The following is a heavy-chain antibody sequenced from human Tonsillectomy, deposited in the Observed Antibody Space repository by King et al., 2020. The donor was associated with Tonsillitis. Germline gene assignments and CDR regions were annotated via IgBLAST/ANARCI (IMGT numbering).Heavy chain of an antibody. Sequence: VQLVESGGGLVQPGGSLRLSCAASGFTFSSYEMNWVRQAPGKGLEWVSYISSSGSTIYYADSVKGRFTISRDNAENSLYLQMNSLRAEDTAVYYCARSPEFGGVIAYFDYWGQGTLVTVSS. D-gene: IGHD3-16*02. CDR3: ARSPEFGGVIAYFDY. V-gene: IGHV3-48*03. J-gene: IGHJ4*02. CDR2: ISSSGSTI. CDR1: GFTFSSYE.